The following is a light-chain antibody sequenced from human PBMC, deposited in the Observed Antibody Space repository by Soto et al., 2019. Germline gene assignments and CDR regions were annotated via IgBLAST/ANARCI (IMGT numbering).Light chain of an antibody. V-gene: IGKV3-11*01. J-gene: IGKJ1*01. CDR3: QQRSSWPWT. CDR2: DAS. Sequence: EIVLTQSPVALSLSPGERATLSCRASQSVSSYLAWYQQKPGQAPRLLIYDASNRAAGIPARFSGSGSGTDFTLTISSLEPEDFAVYYCQQRSSWPWTFGQGTKVDI. CDR1: QSVSSY.